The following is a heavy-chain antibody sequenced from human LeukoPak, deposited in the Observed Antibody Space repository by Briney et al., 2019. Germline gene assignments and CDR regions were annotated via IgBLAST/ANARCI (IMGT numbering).Heavy chain of an antibody. CDR3: ARVFQTYYYGSGAFDAFDI. CDR2: INPNSGGT. V-gene: IGHV1-2*02. J-gene: IGHJ3*02. D-gene: IGHD3-10*01. Sequence: ASVKVSCKASGYTFTGYYMHWVRQAPGQGLEWMGWINPNSGGTNYAQKFQGRVTMTRDTSISTAYMELSRLRSDDTAVYYCARVFQTYYYGSGAFDAFDIWGQGTMVTVSS. CDR1: GYTFTGYY.